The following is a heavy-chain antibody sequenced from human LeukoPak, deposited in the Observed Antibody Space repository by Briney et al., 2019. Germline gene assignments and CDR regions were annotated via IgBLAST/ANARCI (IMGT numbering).Heavy chain of an antibody. CDR3: ARSGSYYYFYY. Sequence: GGSLRLSCAASGFMFSNTAMNWVRQAPGKGLEWVSSISTNGGSTYYADSVRGRFTVSRDNSKNTLFLQMNSLRAEDTAVYYCARSGSYYYFYYWGQGTLVTVSS. CDR2: ISTNGGST. V-gene: IGHV3-23*01. CDR1: GFMFSNTA. J-gene: IGHJ4*02. D-gene: IGHD1-26*01.